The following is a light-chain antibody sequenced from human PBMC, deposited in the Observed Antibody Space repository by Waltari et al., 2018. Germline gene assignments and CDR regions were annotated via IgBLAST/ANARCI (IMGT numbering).Light chain of an antibody. CDR2: QNT. V-gene: IGLV3-1*01. CDR1: KLGNKF. CDR3: QAWDSGVV. J-gene: IGLJ2*01. Sequence: SYELTQPPSVSVSPGQTASIPCSGDKLGNKFAYWYQQKAGQSPVLVIYQNTKRPSGIPARFSGSNSGNTATLTISGTQAMDEADYYCQAWDSGVVFGGGTKLTVL.